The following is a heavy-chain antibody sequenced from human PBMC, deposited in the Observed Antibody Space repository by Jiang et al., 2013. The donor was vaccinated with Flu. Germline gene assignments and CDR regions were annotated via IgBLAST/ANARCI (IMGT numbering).Heavy chain of an antibody. V-gene: IGHV3-9*01. CDR3: AKEYCSGGSCPLDY. Sequence: SWNSGSIGYADSVKGRFTISRDNAKNSLYLQMNSLRAEDTALYYCAKEYCSGGSCPLDYWGQGTLVTVSS. CDR2: SWNSGSI. D-gene: IGHD2-15*01. J-gene: IGHJ4*02.